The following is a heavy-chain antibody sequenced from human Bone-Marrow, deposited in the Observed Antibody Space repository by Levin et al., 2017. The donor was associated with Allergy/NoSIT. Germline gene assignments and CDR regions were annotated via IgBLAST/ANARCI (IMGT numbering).Heavy chain of an antibody. Sequence: GGSLRLSCAASGFSFSSYGMHWVRQAPGKGLEWVAYMAYDGSTKYYADSVQGRFTISRDNSKDTVYLQMNSLTTDDAAMYYCARNVGSSEHGRRWYVAPGDYWGQGTLVTVSS. CDR1: GFSFSSYG. CDR3: ARNVGSSEHGRRWYVAPGDY. CDR2: MAYDGSTK. D-gene: IGHD6-13*01. J-gene: IGHJ4*02. V-gene: IGHV3-30*03.